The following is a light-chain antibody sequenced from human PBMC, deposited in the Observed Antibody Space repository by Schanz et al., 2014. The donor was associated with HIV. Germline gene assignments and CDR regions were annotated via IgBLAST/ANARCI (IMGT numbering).Light chain of an antibody. CDR1: SSDVGSYNL. CDR3: AAWDDNLDGWV. CDR2: EIS. J-gene: IGLJ3*02. V-gene: IGLV2-14*02. Sequence: QSVLTQPASVSGSPGQSITISCTGTSSDVGSYNLVSWYQQYPGKAPKLMIYEISKWPSGVSNRFSGSKSGNTASLAISGLRFEDEADYYCAAWDDNLDGWVFGGGTKLTVL.